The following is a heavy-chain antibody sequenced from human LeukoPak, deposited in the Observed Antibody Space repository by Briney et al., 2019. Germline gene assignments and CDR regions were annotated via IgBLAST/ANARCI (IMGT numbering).Heavy chain of an antibody. CDR1: GFTFSSHA. CDR3: ARHLSGVTGYTYGRGIDY. CDR2: ISGSGGST. J-gene: IGHJ4*02. Sequence: GGSLRLSCAASGFTFSSHAMSWVRQAPGKGLEWVSAISGSGGSTYYADSVKGRFTISRDNSKNTLYLQMNSLRAEDTAVYYCARHLSGVTGYTYGRGIDYWGQGTLVTVSS. D-gene: IGHD5-18*01. V-gene: IGHV3-23*01.